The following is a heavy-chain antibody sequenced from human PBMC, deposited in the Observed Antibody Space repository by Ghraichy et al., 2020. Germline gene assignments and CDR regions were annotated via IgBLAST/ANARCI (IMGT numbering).Heavy chain of an antibody. D-gene: IGHD6-13*01. Sequence: GGSLRLSCAASGFTFSRYSMNWVRQAPGKGLEWVSYISSSSSTIYYADSVKGRFTISRDNAKNSLYLLMNSLRDEDAAVYYWARGAAAVDPRGQGTLGTGSS. V-gene: IGHV3-48*02. CDR2: ISSSSSTI. J-gene: IGHJ5*02. CDR1: GFTFSRYS. CDR3: ARGAAAVDP.